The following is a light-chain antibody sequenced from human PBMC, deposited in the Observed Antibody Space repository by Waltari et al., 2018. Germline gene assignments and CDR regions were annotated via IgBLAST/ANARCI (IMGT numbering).Light chain of an antibody. J-gene: IGLJ3*02. CDR2: KAN. Sequence: QTVVTQEPSLSVSPGGTVTLTCTLSSGSVSTTSYATWYQQTPGQPPRTLVYKANARSSGVPDRFSGSILGNKAARTITGAQADDESDYYCALYMGSGIGVFGGGTKLTVL. V-gene: IGLV8-61*01. CDR3: ALYMGSGIGV. CDR1: SGSVSTTSY.